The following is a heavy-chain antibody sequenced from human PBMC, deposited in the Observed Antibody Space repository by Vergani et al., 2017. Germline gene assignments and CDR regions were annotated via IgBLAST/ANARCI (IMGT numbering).Heavy chain of an antibody. D-gene: IGHD6-13*01. CDR3: ARLTYSSSWYYYYGMDV. CDR2: IYPGDSDT. V-gene: IGHV5-51*01. CDR1: GYSFTSYW. J-gene: IGHJ6*02. Sequence: EVMLVQSGAEVKKPGESLKISCKGSGYSFTSYWIGWVRQMPGKGLEWMGIIYPGDSDTRYSPSFQGQVTISADKSISTAYLQWSSLKASDTAMYYCARLTYSSSWYYYYGMDVWGQGTTVTVSS.